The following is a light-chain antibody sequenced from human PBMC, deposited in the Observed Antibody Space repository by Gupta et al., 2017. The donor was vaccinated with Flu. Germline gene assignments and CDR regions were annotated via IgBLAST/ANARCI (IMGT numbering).Light chain of an antibody. CDR1: SSDVGGHKY. CDR3: SSDTGSNNWV. V-gene: IGLV2-14*01. CDR2: EVS. Sequence: QSALTQPASVSGSPGQSITISCTGTSSDVGGHKYVSWYQQHPGKAPNVMIYEVSRRPSGVANRFSGSKSGNTASLTISGRQADDEANYYCSSDTGSNNWVFGGGTKVTVL. J-gene: IGLJ3*02.